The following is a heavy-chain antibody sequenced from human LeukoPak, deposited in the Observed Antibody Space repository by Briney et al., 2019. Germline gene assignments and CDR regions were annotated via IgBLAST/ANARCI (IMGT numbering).Heavy chain of an antibody. CDR1: GFTFSSYG. CDR3: ASLGDSDY. D-gene: IGHD3-10*01. J-gene: IGHJ4*02. Sequence: GSLRLSCAASGFTFSSYGMHWVRQAPSKGLEWVAVISYDGSNKYYADSVKGRFTISRDNSKNTLYLQMNSLRAKDTAVYYCASLGDSDYWGQGTLVTVSS. V-gene: IGHV3-30*03. CDR2: ISYDGSNK.